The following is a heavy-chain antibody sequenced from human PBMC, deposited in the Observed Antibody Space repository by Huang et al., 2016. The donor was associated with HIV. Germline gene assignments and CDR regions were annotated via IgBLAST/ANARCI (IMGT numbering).Heavy chain of an antibody. CDR3: ARQWTILEWLLGLDV. CDR2: VNDSGST. D-gene: IGHD3-3*01. J-gene: IGHJ6*02. CDR1: GGSFTGNY. V-gene: IGHV4-34*02. Sequence: QMQLQQRGAGLLKPSETLSLTCGVSGGSFTGNYLTWIRQAPGKGLEWIGEVNDSGSTNYTPSLNGRVTRSLDKSNRELSLILRSVTAADTAVYYCARQWTILEWLLGLDVWGQGTTVIVSS.